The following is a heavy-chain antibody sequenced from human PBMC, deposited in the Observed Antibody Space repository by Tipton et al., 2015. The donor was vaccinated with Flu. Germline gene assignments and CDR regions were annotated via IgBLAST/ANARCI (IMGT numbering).Heavy chain of an antibody. D-gene: IGHD3-22*01. Sequence: TLSLTCAVYGGSFSGYYWSWIRQPPGKGLEWIGEINHSGSTNYNPALKSRVTISADTSKNQFSLKLSSVTAADTAVYYCARGRGYYDSDTYFDALDFWGQGTAVSVSS. V-gene: IGHV4-34*01. CDR1: GGSFSGYY. J-gene: IGHJ3*01. CDR3: ARGRGYYDSDTYFDALDF. CDR2: INHSGST.